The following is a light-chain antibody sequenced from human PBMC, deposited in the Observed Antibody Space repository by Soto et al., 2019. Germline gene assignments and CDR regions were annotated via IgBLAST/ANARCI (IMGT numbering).Light chain of an antibody. CDR3: QQRSNWPPFT. J-gene: IGKJ5*01. Sequence: EIVLTQSPGTLSLSPGERATLSCRASQSVSLSLAWFQMRPGQPPRLLIYGASTRATDIPARFSGSGSGTDFTLTISSLEPEDFAVYYCQQRSNWPPFTFGQGTRLEIK. CDR1: QSVSLS. CDR2: GAS. V-gene: IGKV3-11*01.